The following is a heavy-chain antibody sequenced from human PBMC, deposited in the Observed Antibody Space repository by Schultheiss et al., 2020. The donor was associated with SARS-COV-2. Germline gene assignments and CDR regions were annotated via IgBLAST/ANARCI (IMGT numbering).Heavy chain of an antibody. V-gene: IGHV3-23*01. J-gene: IGHJ6*02. CDR3: ARDYYGMDV. Sequence: GGSLRLSCAASGFTYSTYTMNWVRQAPGKGLEWVSTISDDGGSTYYADSVKGRFTISRDNSKNTVYLQMNTLRVEDTAVYYCARDYYGMDVWGQGTTVTVAS. CDR2: ISDDGGST. CDR1: GFTYSTYT.